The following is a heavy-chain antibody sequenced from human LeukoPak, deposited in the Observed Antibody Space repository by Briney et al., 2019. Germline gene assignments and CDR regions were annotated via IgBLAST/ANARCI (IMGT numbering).Heavy chain of an antibody. CDR2: IWYDGTTK. J-gene: IGHJ4*02. CDR1: GFVFSTYG. D-gene: IGHD4-17*01. CDR3: ARAPDYGDYVGYFDF. V-gene: IGHV3-33*08. Sequence: GGSLRLSCAASGFVFSTYGINWVRQAPGKGLEWVAGIWYDGTTKYYADSVKGRITISRDNSKNTVSLQMDSLRAEDTAVYSCARAPDYGDYVGYFDFWGQGAQVTVSS.